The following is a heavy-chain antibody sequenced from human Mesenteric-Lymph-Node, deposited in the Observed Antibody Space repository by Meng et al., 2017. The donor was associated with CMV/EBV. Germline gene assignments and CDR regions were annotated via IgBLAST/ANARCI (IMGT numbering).Heavy chain of an antibody. CDR2: INQDGSEK. J-gene: IGHJ6*02. CDR1: GGSISSSSYY. Sequence: GGSLRLSCTVSGGSISSSSYYWGWIRQPPGKGLEWVAKINQDGSEKYYADSVKGRFTISRDNAKNSLYLQMNSLRAEDTAVYYCARDMAHDYYYYGMDVWGQGTTVTVSS. CDR3: ARDMAHDYYYYGMDV. V-gene: IGHV3-7*01. D-gene: IGHD3-10*01.